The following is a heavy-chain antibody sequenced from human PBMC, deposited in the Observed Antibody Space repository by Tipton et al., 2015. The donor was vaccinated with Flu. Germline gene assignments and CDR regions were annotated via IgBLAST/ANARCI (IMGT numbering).Heavy chain of an antibody. CDR2: INHSGST. V-gene: IGHV4-34*01. D-gene: IGHD3-10*01. Sequence: TLSLTCAVYGGSFSGSYWNWIRQPPGKGLEWIGEINHSGSTNYNPSLKSRVTISVDTSKNQFSLKLNSVTAADTAVYYCARGLYGSGSYQRRCFDYWGQGTLFTVS. J-gene: IGHJ4*02. CDR1: GGSFSGSY. CDR3: ARGLYGSGSYQRRCFDY.